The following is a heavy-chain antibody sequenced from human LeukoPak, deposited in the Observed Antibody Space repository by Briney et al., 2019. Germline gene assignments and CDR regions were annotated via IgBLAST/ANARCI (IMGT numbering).Heavy chain of an antibody. D-gene: IGHD2-2*01. V-gene: IGHV4-34*01. CDR3: ARGAPYIVVVPAAIRYFDY. J-gene: IGHJ4*02. CDR2: INHSGST. CDR1: GGSFSGYY. Sequence: SEALSLTCAVYGGSFSGYYWSWIRQPPGKGLEWIGEINHSGSTNYNPSLKSRVTISVDTSKNQFSLKLSSVTAADTAVYYCARGAPYIVVVPAAIRYFDYWGQGTLVTLSS.